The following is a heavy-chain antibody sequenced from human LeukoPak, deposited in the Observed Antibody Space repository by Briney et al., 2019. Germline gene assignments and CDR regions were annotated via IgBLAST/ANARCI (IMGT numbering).Heavy chain of an antibody. CDR1: GGSISSSSYY. CDR2: IYYSGST. CDR3: ARMGNEEQWLYVFDY. D-gene: IGHD6-19*01. Sequence: SETLSLTCTVSGGSISSSSYYWGWIRQPPGKGLEWIGSIYYSGSTYYNPSLKSRLTISVDTSKNQFSLKPSSVTAADTAVYYCARMGNEEQWLYVFDYWGQGTLVTVSS. V-gene: IGHV4-39*07. J-gene: IGHJ4*02.